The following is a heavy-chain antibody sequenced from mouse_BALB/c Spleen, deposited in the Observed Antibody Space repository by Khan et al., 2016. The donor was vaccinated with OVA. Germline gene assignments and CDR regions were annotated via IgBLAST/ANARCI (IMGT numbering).Heavy chain of an antibody. CDR2: ILAGGST. Sequence: VQLEESGPGLVAPSQSLSITCTVSGFSLTSYGVHWVRQPPGKGLEWVGVILAGGSTNYNSALMSRQSISKDNSKSQVFLKMNSLQTDDTARYYCSRLEDIWGQGTTLTVSS. D-gene: IGHD1-3*01. CDR3: SRLEDI. V-gene: IGHV2-9*02. J-gene: IGHJ2*01. CDR1: GFSLTSYG.